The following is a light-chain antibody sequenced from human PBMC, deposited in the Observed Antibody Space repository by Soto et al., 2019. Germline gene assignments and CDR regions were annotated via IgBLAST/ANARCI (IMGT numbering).Light chain of an antibody. J-gene: IGKJ4*01. CDR3: PQRSNWPPVT. Sequence: EILLSQSPGVLSLSPGQRATLTCRASQSVKTSLAWYQQKPGQPPRLLIYDASNRATGIPARFSGSGSGTDFSLTISGLEPEDVAVYFCPQRSNWPPVTFGGGTKVQI. CDR1: QSVKTS. CDR2: DAS. V-gene: IGKV3-11*01.